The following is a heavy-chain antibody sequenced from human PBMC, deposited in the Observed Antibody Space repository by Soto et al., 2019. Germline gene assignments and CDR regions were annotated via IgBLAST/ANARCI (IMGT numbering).Heavy chain of an antibody. D-gene: IGHD6-19*01. CDR2: TRNKANSYTT. Sequence: EVQLVESGGGLVQPGGSLRLSCAASGFTFSDHYMDWVRQAPGKGLEWVGRTRNKANSYTTEYAASGEGRFTISRDDSKHSLYLQMNSLKTEDTAVYYCARSSGWYSGNDAFDIWGQGTMVTVSS. CDR3: ARSSGWYSGNDAFDI. V-gene: IGHV3-72*01. CDR1: GFTFSDHY. J-gene: IGHJ3*02.